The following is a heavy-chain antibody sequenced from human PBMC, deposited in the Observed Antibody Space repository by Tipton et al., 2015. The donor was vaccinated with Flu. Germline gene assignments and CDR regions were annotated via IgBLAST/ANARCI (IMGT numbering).Heavy chain of an antibody. CDR3: GSYIWGSYRSMFDY. Sequence: SLRLSCAASGFTFSNYAMTWVRQAPGRGLGWVSAVSSSGVLTYYADSVKGRFTVSRDNSKNTQSLQRNSLRAEDTAVYYCGSYIWGSYRSMFDYWGQGTLVTVSS. V-gene: IGHV3-23*01. CDR2: VSSSGVLT. D-gene: IGHD3-16*02. CDR1: GFTFSNYA. J-gene: IGHJ4*02.